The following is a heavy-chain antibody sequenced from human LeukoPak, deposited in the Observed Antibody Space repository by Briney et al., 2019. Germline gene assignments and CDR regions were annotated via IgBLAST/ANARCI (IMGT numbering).Heavy chain of an antibody. Sequence: ASVKVSCKASGGAFSSHAISWVRQAPGQGLEWMGRIIPILGIANYAQKFQGRVTITADKSTSTAYMELSSLRSEDTAVYYCARELTVTKQGYYGMDVWGQGTTVTVSS. D-gene: IGHD4-11*01. V-gene: IGHV1-69*04. CDR3: ARELTVTKQGYYGMDV. CDR1: GGAFSSHA. CDR2: IIPILGIA. J-gene: IGHJ6*02.